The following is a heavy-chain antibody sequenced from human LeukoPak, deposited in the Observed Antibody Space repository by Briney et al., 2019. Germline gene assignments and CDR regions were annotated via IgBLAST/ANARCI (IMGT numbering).Heavy chain of an antibody. D-gene: IGHD1-26*01. CDR2: ISSSSSNI. Sequence: GGSLRLSCAASGFTFSSYSMNWVRQAPGKGLEWVSYISSSSSNIYYADSVKGRFTISRDNAKNSLYLQMNSLRDEDTAVYYCARGKPAVRGATTPDYWGEGTLVTVSS. CDR1: GFTFSSYS. V-gene: IGHV3-48*02. J-gene: IGHJ4*02. CDR3: ARGKPAVRGATTPDY.